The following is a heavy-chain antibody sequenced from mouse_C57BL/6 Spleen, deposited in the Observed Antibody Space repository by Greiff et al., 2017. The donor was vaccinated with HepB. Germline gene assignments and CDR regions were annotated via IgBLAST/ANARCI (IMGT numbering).Heavy chain of an antibody. D-gene: IGHD1-1*01. J-gene: IGHJ3*01. CDR2: IDPEDGET. V-gene: IGHV14-2*01. Sequence: DVKLQESGAELVKPGASVKLSCTASGFNIKDYYMHWVKQRTEQGLEWIGRIDPEDGETKYAPKFQGKATITADTSSNTAYLQLSSLTSEDTAVYYCARSSTVVDNFAYWGQGTLVTVSA. CDR1: GFNIKDYY. CDR3: ARSSTVVDNFAY.